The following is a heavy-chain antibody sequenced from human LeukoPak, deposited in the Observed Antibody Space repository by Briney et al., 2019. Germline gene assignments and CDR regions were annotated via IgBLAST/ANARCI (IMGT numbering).Heavy chain of an antibody. D-gene: IGHD2-15*01. J-gene: IGHJ4*02. CDR1: GFTDSYNF. Sequence: GGSLRLSCEASGFTDSYNFMGWVRQAPGKGLEWVSLIHIGGTTYYADSVKGRFTISRDNFKNTLYLQMNTLRAEDMAVYYCARNRGSDWGQGTLVTVSS. CDR3: ARNRGSD. V-gene: IGHV3-53*01. CDR2: IHIGGTT.